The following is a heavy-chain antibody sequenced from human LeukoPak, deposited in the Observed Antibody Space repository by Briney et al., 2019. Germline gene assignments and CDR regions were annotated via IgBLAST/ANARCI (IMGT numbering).Heavy chain of an antibody. J-gene: IGHJ4*02. CDR1: GFTFSNYG. CDR3: ARDDCSGGSCYWGFDY. D-gene: IGHD2-15*01. Sequence: GGSLRLSCGASGFTFSNYGMLWVRQAPGKGLEWVAFIRYDGNNKLYADSVKGRFTISRDNAKNSLYLQMNSLRAEDTAVYYCARDDCSGGSCYWGFDYWGQGTLVTVSS. CDR2: IRYDGNNK. V-gene: IGHV3-30*02.